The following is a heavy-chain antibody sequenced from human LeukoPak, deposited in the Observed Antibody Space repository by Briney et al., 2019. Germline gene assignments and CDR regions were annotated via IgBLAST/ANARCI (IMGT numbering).Heavy chain of an antibody. D-gene: IGHD3-3*01. CDR2: ISGSGGST. J-gene: IGHJ4*02. V-gene: IGHV3-23*01. CDR3: AKDRTIFGVVTNFDY. Sequence: GGSLRLSCAASGFTFSSYAMSWVRQAPGQGLEWGSAISGSGGSTYYADSVKGRFTISRDNSKNTLYLQMNSLRAEDTAVYYCAKDRTIFGVVTNFDYWGQGTLVTVSS. CDR1: GFTFSSYA.